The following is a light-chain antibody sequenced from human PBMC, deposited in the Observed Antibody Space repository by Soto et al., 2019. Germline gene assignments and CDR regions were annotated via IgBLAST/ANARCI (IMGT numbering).Light chain of an antibody. CDR3: QQHGTSPIT. V-gene: IGKV3-20*01. Sequence: IVLTHAPDTLSFSPGDTATLSFGASQTVIHNYLAWHQQKPGQTPRLLVYGASSRATGIPDRFSGSGSGTDFTLTISRLEPEDFAVYYCQQHGTSPITFGQGTRLEIK. J-gene: IGKJ5*01. CDR1: QTVIHNY. CDR2: GAS.